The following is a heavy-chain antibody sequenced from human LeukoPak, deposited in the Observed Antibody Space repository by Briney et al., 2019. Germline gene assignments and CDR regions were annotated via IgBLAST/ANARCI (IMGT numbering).Heavy chain of an antibody. D-gene: IGHD6-6*01. Sequence: ASVKVSCKASGYTFTSYGISWVRQAPGQGLEWMGWISAYNGNANYAQKLQGRVTMTTDTSTSTAYMELRSLRSDDTAVYYCARVAYSSSGAVRYYYYYYYMDVWGKGTTVTVSS. CDR2: ISAYNGNA. J-gene: IGHJ6*03. CDR1: GYTFTSYG. V-gene: IGHV1-18*01. CDR3: ARVAYSSSGAVRYYYYYYYMDV.